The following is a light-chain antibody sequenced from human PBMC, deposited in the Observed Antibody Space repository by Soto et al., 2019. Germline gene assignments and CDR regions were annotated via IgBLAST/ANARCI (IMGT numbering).Light chain of an antibody. V-gene: IGLV1-40*01. J-gene: IGLJ3*02. CDR1: SSNIGAGYD. CDR3: QSYDSNVRV. CDR2: GNT. Sequence: QSVLTQPPSVSGAPGQRVTITCTGSSSNIGAGYDVHWYQQLPGTAPKLLIYGNTNRPSGVPERFYASKSGTSASLAITGLQAEDEGDYYCQSYDSNVRVFGGGTKLTVL.